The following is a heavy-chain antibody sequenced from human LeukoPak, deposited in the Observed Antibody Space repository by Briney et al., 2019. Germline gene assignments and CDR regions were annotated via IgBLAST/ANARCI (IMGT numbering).Heavy chain of an antibody. J-gene: IGHJ5*01. D-gene: IGHD3-22*01. CDR2: ISHSGST. CDR1: GGSFSGYF. V-gene: IGHV4-34*01. Sequence: SETLSFTCAVYGGSFSGYFWSWIRQPPGKGLEWIGEISHSGSTNYNPSLKSRVTISVDTSKNQFSLKLSSVIAADTAVYYCARQDYYDSSGHNWFDPWGQGTTVTVSS. CDR3: ARQDYYDSSGHNWFDP.